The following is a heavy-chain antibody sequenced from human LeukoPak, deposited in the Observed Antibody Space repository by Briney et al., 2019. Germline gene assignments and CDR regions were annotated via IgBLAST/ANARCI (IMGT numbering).Heavy chain of an antibody. CDR2: ISYDGSNK. Sequence: GGSLRLSCAASGFTFSSYAMHWVRQAPGKGLEWVAVISYDGSNKYYADSVKGRFTISRDNSKNTLYLQMNSLIAEDTAVYYCAKSGYNRFDYWGQGTRVTVSS. CDR1: GFTFSSYA. J-gene: IGHJ4*02. V-gene: IGHV3-30*04. CDR3: AKSGYNRFDY. D-gene: IGHD5-24*01.